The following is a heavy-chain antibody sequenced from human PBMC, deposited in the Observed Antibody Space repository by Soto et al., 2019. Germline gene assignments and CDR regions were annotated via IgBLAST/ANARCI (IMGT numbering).Heavy chain of an antibody. CDR3: ETAVVVAAKAHQRGAFDI. V-gene: IGHV1-24*01. CDR1: GYTLTELS. CDR2: FDPEDGET. Sequence: ASVKVSCKVSGYTLTELSMHWVRQAPGKGLEWMGGFDPEDGETIYAQKFQGRVTMTEDTSTDTAYMELSSLRSEDTAVYYCETAVVVAAKAHQRGAFDIWGQGTMVTVSS. J-gene: IGHJ3*02. D-gene: IGHD2-15*01.